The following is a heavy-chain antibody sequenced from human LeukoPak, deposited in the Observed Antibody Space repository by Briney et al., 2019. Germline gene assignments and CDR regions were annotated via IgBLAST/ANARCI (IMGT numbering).Heavy chain of an antibody. J-gene: IGHJ4*02. CDR2: IYSGGST. V-gene: IGHV3-66*02. CDR1: GFTVSSNY. D-gene: IGHD3-3*01. Sequence: GGSLRLSCAASGFTVSSNYMSWVRQAPGKGLEWVSVIYSGGSTYYADSVKGRFTISRDNSKNTLYLQMNSLRAEDTAVYYCAREPSFGVVIMGGQGTLDTVSS. CDR3: AREPSFGVVIM.